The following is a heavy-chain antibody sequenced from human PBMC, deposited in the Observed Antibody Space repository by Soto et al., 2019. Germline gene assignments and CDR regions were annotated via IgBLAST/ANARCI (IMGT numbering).Heavy chain of an antibody. Sequence: SSETLSLSCAVYGGSFSGYYWSWIRQPPGKGLEWIGEINHSGSTNYNPSLKSRVTISVDTSKNQFSLKLSSVTAADTAVYYCARVLWFGELYGMDVWGQGTTVTVSS. CDR1: GGSFSGYY. D-gene: IGHD3-10*01. J-gene: IGHJ6*02. CDR3: ARVLWFGELYGMDV. CDR2: INHSGST. V-gene: IGHV4-34*01.